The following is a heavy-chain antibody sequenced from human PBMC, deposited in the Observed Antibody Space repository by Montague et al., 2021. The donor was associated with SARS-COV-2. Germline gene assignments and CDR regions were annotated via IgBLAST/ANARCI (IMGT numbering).Heavy chain of an antibody. D-gene: IGHD1-26*01. Sequence: SLRLSCAASGFSFSDYALHWVRQAPGKGLEWVAVISSDGSNKYYADSVKGRFSISRDNSKNTLYLQMNSLRLEDTAVYYCARGSVGGYYFDYWGQGTLVTVSS. V-gene: IGHV3-30-3*01. J-gene: IGHJ4*02. CDR2: ISSDGSNK. CDR3: ARGSVGGYYFDY. CDR1: GFSFSDYA.